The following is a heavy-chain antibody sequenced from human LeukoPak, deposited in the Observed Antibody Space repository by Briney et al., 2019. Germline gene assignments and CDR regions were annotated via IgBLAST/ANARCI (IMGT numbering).Heavy chain of an antibody. CDR1: GGSINSSTYF. D-gene: IGHD3-22*01. CDR3: ARYVDPYDISPHSFDI. Sequence: SETLSLTCTVSGGSINSSTYFWSWIRQPAGKRLEWIERIYASGGTDYNPSLRSRLSMSINRSSNQISLTLRSVTAADTAVYYCARYVDPYDISPHSFDIWGQGTVVTVSS. J-gene: IGHJ3*02. CDR2: IYASGGT. V-gene: IGHV4-61*02.